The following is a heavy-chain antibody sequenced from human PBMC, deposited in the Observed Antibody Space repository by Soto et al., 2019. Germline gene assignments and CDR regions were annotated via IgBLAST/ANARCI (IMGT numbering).Heavy chain of an antibody. CDR3: AKIPENYYYGMDV. CDR1: GGTFSSYA. J-gene: IGHJ6*02. V-gene: IGHV1-69*12. CDR2: IIPIVGTA. Sequence: QVQLVQSGAEVKKPGSSVKVSCKASGGTFSSYAISWVRQAPGQGLEWMGGIIPIVGTADYAQKFQGRVTITADESTSTAYVELSSLRSEDTAVYYCAKIPENYYYGMDVWGQGTTVTVSS.